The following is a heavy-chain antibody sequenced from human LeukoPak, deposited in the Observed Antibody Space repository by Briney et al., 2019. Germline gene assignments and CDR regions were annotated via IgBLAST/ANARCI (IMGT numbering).Heavy chain of an antibody. J-gene: IGHJ4*02. D-gene: IGHD3-10*01. V-gene: IGHV1-69*13. CDR2: IIPIFGTA. CDR1: GGTFSSYA. CDR3: ARDYYGSGSYFFDY. Sequence: SVKVSCKASGGTFSSYAISWVRQAPGQGLEWMGGIIPIFGTANYAQKFQGRVTITADESTSTAYTELSSLRSEDTAVYYCARDYYGSGSYFFDYWGQGTLVTVSS.